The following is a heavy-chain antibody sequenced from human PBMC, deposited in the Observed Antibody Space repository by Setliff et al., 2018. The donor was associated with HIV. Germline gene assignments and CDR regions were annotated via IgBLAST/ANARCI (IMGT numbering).Heavy chain of an antibody. D-gene: IGHD6-6*01. Sequence: WIRQPPGKGLEWIGRIKSKTDGGTTDYAAPVKGRFTISRDDSKTSLYLQMNSLKTEDTAVYYCTRGPLIAARPGALDVWGLGTTVTVSS. CDR3: TRGPLIAARPGALDV. V-gene: IGHV3-15*01. CDR2: IKSKTDGGTT. J-gene: IGHJ3*01.